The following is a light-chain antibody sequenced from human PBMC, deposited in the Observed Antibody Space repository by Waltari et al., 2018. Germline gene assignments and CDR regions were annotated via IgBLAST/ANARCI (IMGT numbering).Light chain of an antibody. CDR2: GAS. CDR1: QSVSSN. Sequence: EIVMTQSPATLSVSPGERATLSCSASQSVSSNLAWYQQKPGQAPRLLIYGASTRATGIPATLSGSGSGTEFTLTISSMQSEDFAVYYCQQYNNWPPRTFGQGTKVEIK. J-gene: IGKJ1*01. CDR3: QQYNNWPPRT. V-gene: IGKV3-15*01.